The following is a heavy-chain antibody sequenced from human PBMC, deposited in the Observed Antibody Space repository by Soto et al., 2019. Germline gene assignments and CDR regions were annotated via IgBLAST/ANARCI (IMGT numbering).Heavy chain of an antibody. D-gene: IGHD3-10*01. CDR2: ISTSGKDT. CDR3: ATGYYGSGSYLDS. Sequence: GSLRLSCASPVFSVSSQGMTWVRQDPGKGLEWVSVISTSGKDTFYADSVNGRFTISRDNSNNVLYLQMNSLRAEDTAVYYCATGYYGSGSYLDSWGQGT. CDR1: VFSVSSQG. J-gene: IGHJ4*02. V-gene: IGHV3-23*01.